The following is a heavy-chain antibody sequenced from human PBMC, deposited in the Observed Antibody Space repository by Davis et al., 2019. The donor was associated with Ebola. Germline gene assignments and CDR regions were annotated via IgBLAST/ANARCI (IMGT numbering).Heavy chain of an antibody. V-gene: IGHV1-69*05. Sequence: SVKVSCKASGGTFSSYAISWVRQAPGQGLEWMGGIIPIFGTANYAQKLQGRVIMTTDTSTSTAYMELRSLRSDDTAVYYCAREIPGSSSDYWGQGTLVTVSS. CDR2: IIPIFGTA. D-gene: IGHD6-6*01. J-gene: IGHJ4*02. CDR1: GGTFSSYA. CDR3: AREIPGSSSDY.